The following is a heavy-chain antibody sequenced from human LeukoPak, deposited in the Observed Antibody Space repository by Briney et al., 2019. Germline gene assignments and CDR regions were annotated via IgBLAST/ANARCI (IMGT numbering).Heavy chain of an antibody. J-gene: IGHJ4*02. CDR1: GGSISSGDYY. V-gene: IGHV4-30-4*01. CDR3: ARGGYSSSSGFDY. CDR2: IYYSGNT. Sequence: SETLSLTCTVSGGSISSGDYYWSWIRQPPGRGLEWIGYIYYSGNTYYNPSLKSRVTISVDTSKNQFSLKLSSVTAADTAVYYCARGGYSSSSGFDYWGQGTLVTVSS. D-gene: IGHD6-6*01.